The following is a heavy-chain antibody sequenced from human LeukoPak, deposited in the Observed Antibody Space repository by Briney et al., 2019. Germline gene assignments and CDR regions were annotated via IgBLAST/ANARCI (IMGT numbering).Heavy chain of an antibody. J-gene: IGHJ4*02. Sequence: ASVKVSCKASGYTFTGYYMHWVRQAPGQGLEWMGRINPNSGGTNYAQKFQGRVTMTRDTSISTAYTELSRLRSDDTAVYYCARVQRGSDGFDYWGQGTLVTVSS. D-gene: IGHD4-11*01. CDR1: GYTFTGYY. CDR3: ARVQRGSDGFDY. CDR2: INPNSGGT. V-gene: IGHV1-2*06.